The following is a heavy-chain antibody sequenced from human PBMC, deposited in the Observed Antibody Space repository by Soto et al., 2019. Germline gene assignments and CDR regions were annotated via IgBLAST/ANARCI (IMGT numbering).Heavy chain of an antibody. Sequence: EVQLVESGGGLVQPGGSLRFPCEAPGLTFGNNNMRWARKAPGKGLEWVSLIYSGGATYYADSVKGRFTISRDNSKNTLYLQMNSLRAEDTAVYYCARDGTYNWVGGQGILVTVSS. V-gene: IGHV3-66*01. CDR3: ARDGTYNWV. J-gene: IGHJ4*02. CDR2: IYSGGAT. D-gene: IGHD1-1*01. CDR1: GLTFGNNN.